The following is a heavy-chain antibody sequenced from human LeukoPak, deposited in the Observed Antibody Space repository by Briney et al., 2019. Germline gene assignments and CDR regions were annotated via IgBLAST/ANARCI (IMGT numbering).Heavy chain of an antibody. V-gene: IGHV4-34*01. CDR1: GGSFSGYY. J-gene: IGHJ6*02. Sequence: SETLSLTCAVYGGSFSGYYWSWIRQPPGKGLEWIGEINHSGSTNYNPSLKSRVTISVDTSKNQFSLKLSSVTAADTAVYYCARGLLRMDVWGQGTTVTVSS. CDR2: INHSGST. CDR3: ARGLLRMDV.